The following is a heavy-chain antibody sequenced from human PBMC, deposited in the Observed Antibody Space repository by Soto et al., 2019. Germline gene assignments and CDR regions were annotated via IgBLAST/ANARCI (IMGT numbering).Heavy chain of an antibody. CDR2: IIPIFGTA. V-gene: IGHV1-69*13. J-gene: IGHJ6*02. CDR1: GGTFSSYA. Sequence: GASVKVSCKASGGTFSSYAISWVRQAPGQGLEWMGGIIPIFGTANYAQKFQGRVTITADESTSTAYMELSSLRSEDTAVYYCARSPHYYGSGSYYNGATKYYYYGMDVWGQGTTVTVSS. CDR3: ARSPHYYGSGSYYNGATKYYYYGMDV. D-gene: IGHD3-10*01.